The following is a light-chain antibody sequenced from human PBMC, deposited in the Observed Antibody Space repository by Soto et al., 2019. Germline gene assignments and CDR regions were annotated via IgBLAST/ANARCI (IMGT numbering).Light chain of an antibody. V-gene: IGKV1-5*03. CDR2: KAP. Sequence: DIQMTQSPSTLSASVGDRVTITCRASHSISSWLAWYQQKPGKAPKLLIYKAPSLESGVPSRFSGSGSVTEFTLTISSLQPDDFATYYCQQYYSYSWTFGQGTKVEIK. CDR3: QQYYSYSWT. CDR1: HSISSW. J-gene: IGKJ1*01.